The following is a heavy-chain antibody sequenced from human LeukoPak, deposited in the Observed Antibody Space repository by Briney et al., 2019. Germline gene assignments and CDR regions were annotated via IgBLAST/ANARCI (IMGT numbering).Heavy chain of an antibody. CDR2: ISDSSTYI. J-gene: IGHJ6*03. CDR3: TRCSGDCQKYYYYMDV. V-gene: IGHV3-21*01. D-gene: IGHD2-21*01. Sequence: GALRLSCAASGFTFSSYAMTWVRQAPGKGLEWVSSISDSSTYIYYADSVKGRFTISRDNAKNSLYLQMNSLGAEDSAVYYCTRCSGDCQKYYYYMDVWGKGTTVTVSS. CDR1: GFTFSSYA.